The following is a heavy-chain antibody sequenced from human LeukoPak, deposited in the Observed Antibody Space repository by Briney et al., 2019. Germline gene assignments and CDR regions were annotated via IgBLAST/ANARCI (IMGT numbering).Heavy chain of an antibody. CDR3: AREGYCSSTSCLFGFDP. J-gene: IGHJ5*02. D-gene: IGHD2-2*01. CDR1: GGSISSYY. V-gene: IGHV4-59*01. CDR2: IYYSGST. Sequence: SETLSLTCTVSGGSISSYYWSWIRQPPGKGLEGIGYIYYSGSTNYNPSLKSRVTISVDTSKDQFSLKLSSVTAADTAVYYCAREGYCSSTSCLFGFDPWGQGTLVTVSS.